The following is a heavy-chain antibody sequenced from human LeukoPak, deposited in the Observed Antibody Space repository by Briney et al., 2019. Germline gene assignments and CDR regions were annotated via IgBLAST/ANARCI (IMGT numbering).Heavy chain of an antibody. J-gene: IGHJ4*02. D-gene: IGHD6-19*01. CDR2: IKPDGSEK. Sequence: GGSLRLSCVVSGFTLSNYWMSWVRQAPGKGLEWVANIKPDGSEKNYVDSVKGRFTISRDNAKNSLYLQMNSLRAEDTAVYYCARDRPSGWYLQYYFNYWGQGNLVTVSS. V-gene: IGHV3-7*04. CDR1: GFTLSNYW. CDR3: ARDRPSGWYLQYYFNY.